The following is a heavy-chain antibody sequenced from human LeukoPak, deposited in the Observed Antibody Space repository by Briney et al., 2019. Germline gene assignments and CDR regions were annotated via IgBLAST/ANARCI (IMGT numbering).Heavy chain of an antibody. Sequence: PSETLSLTCAVSGYSISSGYYWGWIRQPPGKGLEWIGSIYHSGSTYYNPSLKSRVTISVDTSKNQFSLKLSSVTAADTAVYYCARLREGDYYDSSGYYQNDYWGQGTLVTVSS. CDR2: IYHSGST. D-gene: IGHD3-22*01. CDR1: GYSISSGYY. V-gene: IGHV4-38-2*01. CDR3: ARLREGDYYDSSGYYQNDY. J-gene: IGHJ4*02.